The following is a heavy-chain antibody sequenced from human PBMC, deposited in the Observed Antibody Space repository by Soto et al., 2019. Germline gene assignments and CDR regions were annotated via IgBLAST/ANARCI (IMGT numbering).Heavy chain of an antibody. CDR1: GYTFITYY. D-gene: IGHD3-10*01. CDR2: INTRNGVT. J-gene: IGHJ5*02. CDR3: ARGNGSSWIDT. Sequence: ASVKVSCKASGYTFITYYMHWVRQAPGLGLEWMGWINTRNGVTKYAQKFQDRVSMTRDPSITTAYMHLTRLTSDDTAVYYCARGNGSSWIDTWGQGTLVTVSS. V-gene: IGHV1-2*02.